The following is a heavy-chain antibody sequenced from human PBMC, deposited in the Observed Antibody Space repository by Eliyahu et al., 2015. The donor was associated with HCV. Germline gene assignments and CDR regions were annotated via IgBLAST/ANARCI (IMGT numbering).Heavy chain of an antibody. V-gene: IGHV3-15*01. J-gene: IGHJ5*02. D-gene: IGHD3-3*01. CDR2: IKSRTDGGTI. CDR1: GFTFTNAW. Sequence: SCAASGFTFTNAWLSWVRQAPGKGLQWVGRIKSRTDGGTIDYAAPVKGRFTMSRDDSENTLYLQMNSLEMEDTAVYYCTTDQTEGYDAWSGYFRSWGQGTLVTVSS. CDR3: TTDQTEGYDAWSGYFRS.